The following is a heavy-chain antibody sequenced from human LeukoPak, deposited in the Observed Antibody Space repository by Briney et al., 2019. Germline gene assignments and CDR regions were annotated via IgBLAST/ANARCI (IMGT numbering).Heavy chain of an antibody. CDR3: ARSHNGLVRGVQPYYFDY. CDR2: INAGNGNT. Sequence: GASVKVSCKASGYTFTSYAMHWVRQAPGQRLEWMGWINAGNGNTKYSQKFQGRVTITRDTSASTAYMELSSLRSEDTAVYYCARSHNGLVRGVQPYYFDYWGQGTLVTVSS. V-gene: IGHV1-3*01. CDR1: GYTFTSYA. D-gene: IGHD3-10*01. J-gene: IGHJ4*02.